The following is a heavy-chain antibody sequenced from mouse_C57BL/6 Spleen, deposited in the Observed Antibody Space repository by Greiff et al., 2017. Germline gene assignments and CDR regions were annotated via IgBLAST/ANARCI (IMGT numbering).Heavy chain of an antibody. CDR1: GFNIKDDY. J-gene: IGHJ1*03. CDR3: TTPDWYFDV. V-gene: IGHV14-4*01. CDR2: IDPENGDT. Sequence: EVKLEESGAELVRPGASVKLSCTASGFNIKDDYMHWVKQRPEQGLEWIGWIDPENGDTEYASKFQGKATITADTSSNTAYLQLSSLTSEDTAVYYCTTPDWYFDVWGTGTTVTVSS.